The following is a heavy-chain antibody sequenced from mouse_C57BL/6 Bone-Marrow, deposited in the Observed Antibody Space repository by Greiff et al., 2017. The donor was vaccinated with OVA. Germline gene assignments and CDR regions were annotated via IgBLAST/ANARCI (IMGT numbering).Heavy chain of an antibody. J-gene: IGHJ1*03. CDR2: SRNKANDYTT. CDR1: GFTFSDFY. V-gene: IGHV7-1*01. CDR3: ARDEYYWYFDV. Sequence: EVKVVESGGGLVQSGRSLRLSCATSGFTFSDFYMEWVRQAPGKGLEWIAASRNKANDYTTEYSASVKGRFIVSRDTSQSILYLQMNALRAEDTAIYCWARDEYYWYFDVWGTGTTVTVSS.